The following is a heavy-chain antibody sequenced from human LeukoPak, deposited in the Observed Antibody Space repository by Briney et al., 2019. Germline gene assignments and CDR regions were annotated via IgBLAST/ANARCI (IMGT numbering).Heavy chain of an antibody. CDR1: GGPISSYY. V-gene: IGHV4-59*01. CDR2: IYYSGST. CDR3: ARVLDCGGDCYSTPDWYFDL. D-gene: IGHD2-21*02. Sequence: SETLSLTCTVSGGPISSYYWSWIRQPPGKGLEWIGYIYYSGSTNYNPSLKSRVTISVDTSKNQFSLKLSSVTAADTAVYYCARVLDCGGDCYSTPDWYFDLWGRGALVTVSS. J-gene: IGHJ2*01.